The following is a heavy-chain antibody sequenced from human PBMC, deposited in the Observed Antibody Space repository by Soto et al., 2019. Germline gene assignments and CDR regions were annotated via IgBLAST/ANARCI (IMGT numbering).Heavy chain of an antibody. CDR1: GGSMTSHY. Sequence: SETLSLTCSVSGGSMTSHYWAWIRQPPGKGLECLGYIHHTGSTNYHPSLKSRVRMSVDTSKNQLSLEVRSVTPADTAIYYRARRYSTGWFFDSWGPGSLVTVSS. D-gene: IGHD2-8*02. CDR3: ARRYSTGWFFDS. J-gene: IGHJ4*02. CDR2: IHHTGST. V-gene: IGHV4-59*11.